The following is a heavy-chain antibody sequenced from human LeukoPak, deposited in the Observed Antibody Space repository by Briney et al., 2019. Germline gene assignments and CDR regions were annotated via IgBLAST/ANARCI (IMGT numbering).Heavy chain of an antibody. Sequence: GRSLRLSCAASGFTFSSYAMHWVRQAPGKGLEWVSAISGSGGSTYYADSVKGRFTISRDNSKNTLYLQMNSLRAEDTAVYYCAKDLESELTGDYRGQGTLVTVSS. D-gene: IGHD7-27*01. CDR2: ISGSGGST. CDR3: AKDLESELTGDY. CDR1: GFTFSSYA. V-gene: IGHV3-23*01. J-gene: IGHJ4*02.